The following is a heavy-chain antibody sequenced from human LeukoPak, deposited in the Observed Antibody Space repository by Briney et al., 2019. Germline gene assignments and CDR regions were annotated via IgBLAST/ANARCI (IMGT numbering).Heavy chain of an antibody. J-gene: IGHJ4*02. Sequence: PGGSLRLSCAASGFTFSSYTMHWVRQAPGEGLEWVAVISFDGSAKYYADSVKGRFTISRDNSKNMLYLQMNSLRAEDTAVYYCAGVSFSSGWYRDYWGQGTLVTVSS. CDR1: GFTFSSYT. CDR3: AGVSFSSGWYRDY. V-gene: IGHV3-30-3*01. CDR2: ISFDGSAK. D-gene: IGHD6-19*01.